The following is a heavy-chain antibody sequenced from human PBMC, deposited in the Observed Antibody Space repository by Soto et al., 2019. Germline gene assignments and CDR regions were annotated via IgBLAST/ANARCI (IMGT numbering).Heavy chain of an antibody. V-gene: IGHV1-69*08. J-gene: IGHJ4*02. CDR1: GGTFSSYT. CDR2: IIPILGIA. Sequence: QVQLVQSGAEVKKPGSSVKVSCKASGGTFSSYTISWVRQAPGQGREWMGRIIPILGIANYAQKCQGRVTITADKSTSTAYMELSSLRSEDTAVYYCAREEYYYGSGAFFDYWGQGTLVTVSS. D-gene: IGHD3-10*01. CDR3: AREEYYYGSGAFFDY.